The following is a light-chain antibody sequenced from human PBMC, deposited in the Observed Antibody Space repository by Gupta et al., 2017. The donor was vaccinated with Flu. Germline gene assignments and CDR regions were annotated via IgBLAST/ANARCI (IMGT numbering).Light chain of an antibody. J-gene: IGKJ1*01. CDR3: QQYGGSPRT. Sequence: EIVLTPSPGTLSLFPGESATLSCRASQTLTSDFLGWYQQKPGQAPRFLIYGASNRAAGIPDRFSGSGSGTDFTLTISRLEPDDVAVYFCQQYGGSPRTFGQGTTVEI. CDR2: GAS. V-gene: IGKV3-20*01. CDR1: QTLTSDF.